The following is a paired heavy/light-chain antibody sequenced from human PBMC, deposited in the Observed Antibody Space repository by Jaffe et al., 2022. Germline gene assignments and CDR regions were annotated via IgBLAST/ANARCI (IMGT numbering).Heavy chain of an antibody. CDR1: GFTFSSYY. J-gene: IGHJ4*02. CDR3: TRDGAAPFDY. Sequence: DVPLVESGGGSVQPGGSLRLSCAASGFTFSSYYMSWVRQAPGKGLEWVANMNQDGSETYYVDSVKGRFTISRDNAMSSLFLQMNNLRAEDTAVYYCTRDGAAPFDYWGQGTLVTVSS. CDR2: MNQDGSET. V-gene: IGHV3-7*01. D-gene: IGHD1-26*01.
Light chain of an antibody. CDR2: RNA. CDR3: ATWDDSLSSYV. Sequence: QSVLTQPPSESGTPGQRVTISCSGGSSNIGSNYVHWYQELPGAAPKLLIYRNAQRPSGVPDRFSGSKSGTSASLAISGLRSEDEADYYCATWDDSLSSYVFGTGTKVTVL. CDR1: SSNIGSNY. J-gene: IGLJ1*01. V-gene: IGLV1-47*01.